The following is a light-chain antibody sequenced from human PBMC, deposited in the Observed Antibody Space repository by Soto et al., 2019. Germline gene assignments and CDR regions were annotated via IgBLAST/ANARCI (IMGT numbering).Light chain of an antibody. CDR1: QSVLFSSDNKTY. CDR3: QQFYTSLYT. CDR2: WAS. V-gene: IGKV4-1*01. J-gene: IGKJ2*01. Sequence: IVMTQSPDSLAVSLGERATINCKSSQSVLFSSDNKTYLTWYQQKPGQPPKLLIYWASTRESGVPDRFSGAGSGTDFTLTISSLQAEDVAVYYCQQFYTSLYTFGQGTKLEIK.